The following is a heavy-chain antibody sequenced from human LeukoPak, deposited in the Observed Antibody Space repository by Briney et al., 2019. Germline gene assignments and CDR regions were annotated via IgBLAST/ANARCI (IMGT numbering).Heavy chain of an antibody. V-gene: IGHV4-59*01. J-gene: IGHJ5*02. CDR2: IYYSGST. Sequence: SETLSLTCTVSGGSISSYYWSWIRQPPGKGLEWIGYIYYSGSTNYNPSLKSRVTISVDTSKNQFSLRLSSVTAADTAVYYCARDSYYDFWSGGVDPWGQGTLVTVSS. D-gene: IGHD3-3*01. CDR3: ARDSYYDFWSGGVDP. CDR1: GGSISSYY.